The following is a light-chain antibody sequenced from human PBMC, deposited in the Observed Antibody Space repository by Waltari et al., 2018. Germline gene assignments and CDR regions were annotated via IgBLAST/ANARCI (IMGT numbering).Light chain of an antibody. V-gene: IGKV3-20*01. J-gene: IGKJ4*01. CDR2: STS. CDR3: QQYDGSAVT. Sequence: IVLPQSPDTLSLSPGERATLSSRASQSVTSISLAWYQQKPGQAPRLLIYSTSSRATGFSDRFSGSGSGTDFTLTINRLEPEESAVYHCQQYDGSAVTFGGGTRVEIK. CDR1: QSVTSIS.